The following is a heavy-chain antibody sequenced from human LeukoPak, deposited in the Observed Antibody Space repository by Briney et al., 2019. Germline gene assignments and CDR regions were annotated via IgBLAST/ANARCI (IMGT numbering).Heavy chain of an antibody. CDR3: AREKRDSSGYYRGPRGY. D-gene: IGHD3-22*01. CDR2: ISSSGSTI. V-gene: IGHV3-11*01. J-gene: IGHJ4*02. Sequence: GGSLRLSCAASGFTFSDYYMSWIRQAPGKGLEWVSYISSSGSTIYYADSVEGRFTISRDNAKNSLYLQMNSLRAEDTAVYYCAREKRDSSGYYRGPRGYWGQGTLVTVSS. CDR1: GFTFSDYY.